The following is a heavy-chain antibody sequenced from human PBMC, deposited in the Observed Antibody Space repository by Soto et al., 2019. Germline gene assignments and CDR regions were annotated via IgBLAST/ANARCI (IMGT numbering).Heavy chain of an antibody. CDR1: GFSFSTRGVG. V-gene: IGHV2-5*02. J-gene: IGHJ4*01. CDR3: ARGDSTGYYPY. Sequence: QITLKESGPTLVKPTQTLTLTCTFSGFSFSTRGVGVGWIRQPPGKALEWLTLIYWDDEKRYSPSLMSRLTITRDTSTNQVALTLTNRDPVDTATYFCARGDSTGYYPYWGHGTLVTFSS. D-gene: IGHD3-22*01. CDR2: IYWDDEK.